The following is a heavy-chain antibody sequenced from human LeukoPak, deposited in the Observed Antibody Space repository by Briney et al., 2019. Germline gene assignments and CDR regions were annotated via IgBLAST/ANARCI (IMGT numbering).Heavy chain of an antibody. D-gene: IGHD3-22*01. V-gene: IGHV3-73*01. CDR2: IRSKTNNYAT. Sequence: GGSLKLSCAASGFTFSGSDIHWVRQASGKGLEWVGHIRSKTNNYATADAASVKGRFTFSRDDSKNTAYIQMNSLKTEDTAAYYCTRHNYDRSGYSAFDIWGQGTMVTVSS. CDR3: TRHNYDRSGYSAFDI. CDR1: GFTFSGSD. J-gene: IGHJ3*02.